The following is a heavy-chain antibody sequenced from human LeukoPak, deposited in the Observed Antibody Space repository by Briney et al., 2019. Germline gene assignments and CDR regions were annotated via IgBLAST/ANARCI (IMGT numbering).Heavy chain of an antibody. J-gene: IGHJ4*02. D-gene: IGHD2-2*01. V-gene: IGHV3-23*01. CDR2: ISGSGGST. CDR3: AKTYIVVVPAAFFDY. Sequence: GGSLRLSCAGSEFTSSSYAMSWVRQAPGKGLEWVSAISGSGGSTYYADSVKGRFTISRDNSKNTLYLQMNSLRAEDTAVYYCAKTYIVVVPAAFFDYWGQGTLVTVSS. CDR1: EFTSSSYA.